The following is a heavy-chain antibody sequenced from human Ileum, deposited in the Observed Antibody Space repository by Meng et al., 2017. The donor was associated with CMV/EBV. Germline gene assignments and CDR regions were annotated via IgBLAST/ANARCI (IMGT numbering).Heavy chain of an antibody. V-gene: IGHV4-4*07. D-gene: IGHD3-10*01. J-gene: IGHJ5*02. CDR1: GGSLTSYY. CDR3: ARAAARGVPVDL. Sequence: QLQLQEPGPRLLQPWETLSLTCTVTGGSLTSYYWTWIRQPAGKGLEWIGRIHPTGTTDDNPSLRSRVSMSLDKSKNQFSLKLTSVTAADTAVYYCARAAARGVPVDLWGQGTLVTVSS. CDR2: IHPTGTT.